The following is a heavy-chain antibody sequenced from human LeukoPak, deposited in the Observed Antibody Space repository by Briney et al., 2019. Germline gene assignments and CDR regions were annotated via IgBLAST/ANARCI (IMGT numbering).Heavy chain of an antibody. CDR3: AKTGDRDY. D-gene: IGHD7-27*01. V-gene: IGHV3-7*03. J-gene: IGHJ4*02. Sequence: GGSLRLSCAASGFTFNKSWMSWVRQAPGKGPEWVANIKEDGTQKYYVDPVRGRFTISRDNAENSLYLQMNSLRGEDTAIYYCAKTGDRDYWGRGTLVTVSS. CDR1: GFTFNKSW. CDR2: IKEDGTQK.